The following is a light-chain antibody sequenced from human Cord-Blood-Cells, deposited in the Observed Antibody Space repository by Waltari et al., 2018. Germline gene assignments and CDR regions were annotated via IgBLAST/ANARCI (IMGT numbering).Light chain of an antibody. J-gene: IGKJ2*01. CDR1: QSVSSSY. CDR2: GAS. V-gene: IGKV3-20*01. CDR3: QQYGSSYT. Sequence: IVLTQSPGTLSLSPGERATLPCRASQSVSSSYLAWYQQKPGQAPRLLIYGASSRATGIPDRFSGSGSGTDFTLTISRLEPEDFAVYYCQQYGSSYTFGQGTKLEIK.